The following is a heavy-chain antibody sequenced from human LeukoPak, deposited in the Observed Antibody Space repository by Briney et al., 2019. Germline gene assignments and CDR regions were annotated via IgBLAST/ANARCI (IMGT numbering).Heavy chain of an antibody. D-gene: IGHD2-15*01. V-gene: IGHV3-33*01. CDR2: IWYDGTNE. CDR1: GFIFSSYG. Sequence: GRSLGLYCAASGFIFSSYGMHWVRQAPGKGLEWVALIWYDGTNEYYTDSVKGRFTISRANSKNTLYLQVNSLRAEDTAVYYCARVPYCSGGRCSSWIDHWGQGTLVTVSS. J-gene: IGHJ4*02. CDR3: ARVPYCSGGRCSSWIDH.